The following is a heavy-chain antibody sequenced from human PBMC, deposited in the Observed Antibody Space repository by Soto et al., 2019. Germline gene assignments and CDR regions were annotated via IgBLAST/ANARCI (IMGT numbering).Heavy chain of an antibody. CDR3: ARSVDYIWGSYPDY. CDR2: IYHSGST. J-gene: IGHJ4*02. Sequence: QVQLQESGPGLVKPSGTLSLTCAVSSASISSGNWWSWVRQPPGEGLGWIGEIYHSGSTNYNPSLKIRVTIAVDKSQNQFSLKLGSVTAADTAVYYCARSVDYIWGSYPDYWGQGTLVTVSS. D-gene: IGHD3-16*01. CDR1: SASISSGNW. V-gene: IGHV4-4*02.